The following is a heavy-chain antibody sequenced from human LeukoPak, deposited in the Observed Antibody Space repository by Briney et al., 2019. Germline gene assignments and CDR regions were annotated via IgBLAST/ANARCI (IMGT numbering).Heavy chain of an antibody. Sequence: GGSLRLSCAASGFTFSSHMMHWVRQAPAKGLEWVSSISSSSSYIYYADSVKGRFTISRDNAKNSLYLQMNSLRAEDTAVYYCARARRDRAAAGTYAAFDIWGQGTMVTVSS. CDR1: GFTFSSHM. V-gene: IGHV3-21*01. J-gene: IGHJ3*02. D-gene: IGHD6-13*01. CDR2: ISSSSSYI. CDR3: ARARRDRAAAGTYAAFDI.